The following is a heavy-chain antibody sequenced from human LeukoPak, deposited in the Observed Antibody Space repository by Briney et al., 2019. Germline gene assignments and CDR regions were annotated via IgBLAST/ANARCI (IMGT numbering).Heavy chain of an antibody. CDR3: ARDGVVAAASSRWFDP. CDR2: INPSGGST. D-gene: IGHD2-15*01. J-gene: IGHJ5*02. CDR1: GYTFTSYY. Sequence: ASVKVSCKASGYTFTSYYMHWVRQAPGQGLEWMGIINPSGGSTSYAQKFQGRVTMTRDTSTSTVYMELSSLRSEDTAVYYCARDGVVAAASSRWFDPWGQGTLVTVSS. V-gene: IGHV1-46*01.